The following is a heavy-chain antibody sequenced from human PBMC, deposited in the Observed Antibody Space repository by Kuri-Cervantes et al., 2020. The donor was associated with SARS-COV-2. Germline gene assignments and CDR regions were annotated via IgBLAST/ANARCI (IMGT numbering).Heavy chain of an antibody. CDR3: AREGDIVVVHDAFDI. J-gene: IGHJ3*02. D-gene: IGHD2-2*01. V-gene: IGHV3-21*01. CDR1: GFTFSSYS. CDR2: ISSSSSYI. Sequence: GGSLRLSCAASGFTFSSYSMNWVRQAPGKGLEWVSSISSSSSYIYYADSVKGRFTISRDNAKNSLYLQMNSLRAEDTAVYYCAREGDIVVVHDAFDIWGQGTMVTVSS.